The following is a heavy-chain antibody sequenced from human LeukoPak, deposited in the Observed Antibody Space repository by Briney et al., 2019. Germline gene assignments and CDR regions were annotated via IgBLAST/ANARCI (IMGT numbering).Heavy chain of an antibody. CDR2: IKQDGSET. V-gene: IGHV3-7*01. CDR1: GFTFTRYW. J-gene: IGHJ4*02. CDR3: SRDGDYIMPPFDY. D-gene: IGHD4-17*01. Sequence: GGSLRLSCAASGFTFTRYWMSWVRQAPGKGLEWVANIKQDGSETHYVDSVKGRFTISRDNARNSVYLQMNSLSDDDTAVYYCSRDGDYIMPPFDYWGQGILVTVSS.